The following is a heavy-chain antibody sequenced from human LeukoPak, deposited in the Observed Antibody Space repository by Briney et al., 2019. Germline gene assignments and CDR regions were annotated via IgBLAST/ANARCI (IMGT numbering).Heavy chain of an antibody. V-gene: IGHV4-34*01. D-gene: IGHD1/OR15-1a*01. CDR1: GVSFTNYY. CDR2: INHSGDT. CDR3: ARGPGTVGLSP. J-gene: IGHJ5*02. Sequence: SETLSLTCNVSGVSFTNYYWSWIRQTPEKGLEWIGQINHSGDTSYNPSLRSRITLSGDRSKNQFSLKVTSVTAADTGVYYCARGPGTVGLSPWGQGTLVTVSS.